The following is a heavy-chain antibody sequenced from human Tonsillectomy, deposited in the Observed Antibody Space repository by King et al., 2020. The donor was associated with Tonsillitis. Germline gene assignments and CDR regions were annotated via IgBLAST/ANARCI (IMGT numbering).Heavy chain of an antibody. D-gene: IGHD2-15*01. V-gene: IGHV4-34*01. CDR2: IYHSGST. Sequence: VQLQQWGAGLLKPSETLSLTCAVYGGSFSGYYWSWIRQPPGKGLEWIGEIYHSGSTNYNPSLKSRVTVSVDTSKNQFSLKLSSVTAADTAVYYCASRGYGSGGSCRRFDPWGQGTLVTVSS. CDR3: ASRGYGSGGSCRRFDP. CDR1: GGSFSGYY. J-gene: IGHJ5*02.